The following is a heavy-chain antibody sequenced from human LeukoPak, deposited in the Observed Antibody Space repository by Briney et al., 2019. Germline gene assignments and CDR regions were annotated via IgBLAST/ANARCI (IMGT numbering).Heavy chain of an antibody. CDR3: AKDLGMSADSSGYYYYYYGMDV. J-gene: IGHJ6*02. Sequence: GGSLRLSCAASGFTFSSYAMHWVRQAPGKGLEWVAVISYDGSNKYYADSVKGRFTISRDNSKNTLYLQMNSLRAEDTAVYYCAKDLGMSADSSGYYYYYYGMDVWGQGTTVTVSS. V-gene: IGHV3-30-3*01. CDR1: GFTFSSYA. CDR2: ISYDGSNK. D-gene: IGHD3-22*01.